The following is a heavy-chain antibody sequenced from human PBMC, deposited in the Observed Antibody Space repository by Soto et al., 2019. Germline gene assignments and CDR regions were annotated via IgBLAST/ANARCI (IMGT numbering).Heavy chain of an antibody. V-gene: IGHV3-74*01. CDR1: GFTFNTHW. Sequence: GGSLRLSCTASGFTFNTHWMHWVRQAPGKGLVWVSRIYFDGITTNYADSVKGRLTVSRDNAKNTVYLHVNTLRDEDTAVYYCAGGGAMGVDYWGQGTLVTVSS. J-gene: IGHJ4*02. CDR3: AGGGAMGVDY. D-gene: IGHD1-26*01. CDR2: IYFDGITT.